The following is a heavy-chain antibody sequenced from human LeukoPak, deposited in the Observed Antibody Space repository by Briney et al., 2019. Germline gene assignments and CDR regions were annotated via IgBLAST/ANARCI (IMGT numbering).Heavy chain of an antibody. V-gene: IGHV3-23*01. J-gene: IGHJ4*02. D-gene: IGHD4-23*01. CDR1: GFTFTNYA. CDR2: INAGGGGT. CDR3: AKVGFGGRTNN. Sequence: GGSLRLSCAASGFTFTNYAMNWVRQAPGKGLEWVSFINAGGGGTDCADSVKGRITISRDNSKMYLQMDNLRAEDTAVYYCAKVGFGGRTNNWGQGTLVTVSS.